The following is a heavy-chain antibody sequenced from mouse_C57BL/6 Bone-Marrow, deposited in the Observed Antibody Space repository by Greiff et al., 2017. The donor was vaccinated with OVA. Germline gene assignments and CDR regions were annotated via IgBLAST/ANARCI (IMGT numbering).Heavy chain of an antibody. CDR1: GFSLSTFGMG. D-gene: IGHD1-1*01. CDR2: IWWDDDK. CDR3: ARIGILRYRGHWYFDV. V-gene: IGHV8-8*01. J-gene: IGHJ1*03. Sequence: QVTLKVSGPGILQPSQTLSLTCSFSGFSLSTFGMGVGWIRQPSGKGLEWLAHIWWDDDKYYNPALKSRLTISKVTSKNQVFLKIANVDTADTATYYCARIGILRYRGHWYFDVWGTGTTVTVSS.